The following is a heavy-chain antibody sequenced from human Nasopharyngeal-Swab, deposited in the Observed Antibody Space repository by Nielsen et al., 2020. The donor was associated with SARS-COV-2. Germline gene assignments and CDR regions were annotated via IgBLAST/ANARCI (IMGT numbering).Heavy chain of an antibody. CDR1: GYTLTELS. V-gene: IGHV1-24*01. CDR3: AVPRGSGWYYRSLSFDY. J-gene: IGHJ4*02. CDR2: FDPEDGET. D-gene: IGHD6-19*01. Sequence: ASVKVSCKVSGYTLTELSMLWVRQAPGKGLEWMGGFDPEDGETIYAQKFQGRVTMTEDTSTDTAYMELSSLRSEDTAVYYCAVPRGSGWYYRSLSFDYWGQGTLVTVSS.